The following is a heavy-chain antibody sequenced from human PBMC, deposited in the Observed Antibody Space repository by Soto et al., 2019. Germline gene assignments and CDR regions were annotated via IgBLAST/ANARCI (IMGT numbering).Heavy chain of an antibody. J-gene: IGHJ4*02. CDR2: IYYTGST. D-gene: IGHD3-16*01. Sequence: QVQLQESGPGLVKPSETLSLTCTVSGASVSSGSYYWSWIRQPPGKGLDWIAYIYYTGSTNYNPSLKNRVTISVDTSKNQFSLKLSSVTAADTAAYYCARTYSYTTTTFDYWGQGTLVTVSS. CDR3: ARTYSYTTTTFDY. CDR1: GASVSSGSYY. V-gene: IGHV4-61*01.